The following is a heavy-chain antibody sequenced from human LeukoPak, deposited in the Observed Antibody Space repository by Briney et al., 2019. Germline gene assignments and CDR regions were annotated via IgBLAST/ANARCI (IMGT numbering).Heavy chain of an antibody. J-gene: IGHJ4*02. Sequence: PSETLSLTCTVSGGSISSGDYYWSWIRQPPGKGLEWIAYIYYSGSTSYNPSLKSRVTISVDTSKNQFSLKLNSVTAADTAMYYCARLFHPALSGSYPFDYWGQGTLVTVSS. CDR2: IYYSGST. D-gene: IGHD1-26*01. CDR3: ARLFHPALSGSYPFDY. CDR1: GGSISSGDYY. V-gene: IGHV4-61*08.